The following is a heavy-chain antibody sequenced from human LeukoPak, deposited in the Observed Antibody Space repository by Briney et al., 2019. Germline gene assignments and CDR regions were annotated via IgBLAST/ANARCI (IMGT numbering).Heavy chain of an antibody. CDR3: ARGEITYYYDSSTDAFDI. J-gene: IGHJ3*02. Sequence: PGGSLRLSCAASGFTFSSYAMSWVRQAPGKGLEWIGYIYYSGSTNYNPSLKSRVTISVDTSKNQFSLKLSSVTAADTAVYYCARGEITYYYDSSTDAFDIWGQGTMVTVSS. CDR2: IYYSGST. V-gene: IGHV4-59*01. CDR1: GFTFSSYA. D-gene: IGHD3-22*01.